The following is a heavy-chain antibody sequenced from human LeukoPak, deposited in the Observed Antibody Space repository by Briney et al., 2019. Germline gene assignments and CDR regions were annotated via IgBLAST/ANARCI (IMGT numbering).Heavy chain of an antibody. J-gene: IGHJ4*02. CDR2: INNDGSIT. CDR1: GFSFSSYW. Sequence: GGSLRLSCAASGFSFSSYWMHWVRQAPGKGLVWVSRINNDGSITNYAESVKGRFTISRDNAKNTLYLQMNSLRGEDTAVYYCARTASGSYSANWGQGTLVTVS. CDR3: ARTASGSYSAN. D-gene: IGHD3-3*01. V-gene: IGHV3-74*01.